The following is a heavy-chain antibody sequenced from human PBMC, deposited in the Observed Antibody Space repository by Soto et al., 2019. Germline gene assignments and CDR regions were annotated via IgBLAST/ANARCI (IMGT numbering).Heavy chain of an antibody. CDR3: ARAYGDSDWFDP. CDR2: IWYDGSNK. V-gene: IGHV3-33*01. D-gene: IGHD4-17*01. Sequence: GGSLRLSCAASGFTFSSYGMHWVRQAPGKGLEWVAVIWYDGSNKYYADSVKGRFTISRDNSKNTLYLQMNSLRAEDTAVYYCARAYGDSDWFDPWGQGTLVTVSS. J-gene: IGHJ5*02. CDR1: GFTFSSYG.